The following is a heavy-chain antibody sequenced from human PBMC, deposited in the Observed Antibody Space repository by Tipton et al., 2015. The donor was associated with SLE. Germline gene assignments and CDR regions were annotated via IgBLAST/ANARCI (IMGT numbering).Heavy chain of an antibody. CDR1: GYTFTSYG. CDR2: ISAYNGNT. Sequence: QSGAEVKKPGASVKVSCKASGYTFTSYGISWVRQAPGQGLEWMGWISAYNGNTNYAQKLQGRVTMTTDTSTSTAYMELRSLRSDDTAVYYCARDSRIGGSSGYPYFDYWGQGTLVTVSS. V-gene: IGHV1-18*01. J-gene: IGHJ4*02. D-gene: IGHD3-22*01. CDR3: ARDSRIGGSSGYPYFDY.